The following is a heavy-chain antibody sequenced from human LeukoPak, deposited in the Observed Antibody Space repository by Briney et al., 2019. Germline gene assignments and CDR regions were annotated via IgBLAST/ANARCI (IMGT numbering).Heavy chain of an antibody. CDR3: ARGRWLQLPEL. V-gene: IGHV4-59*01. Sequence: SETLSLTCTVSGGSISGYFWCWSWQPPGKALEWIGSIYYSGSTNYDPSLKSRVTISVDTSKNQFSLKLNSVTAAETAVYYCARGRWLQLPELWGRGTLVTVSS. CDR2: IYYSGST. D-gene: IGHD6-19*01. CDR1: GGSISGYF. J-gene: IGHJ4*02.